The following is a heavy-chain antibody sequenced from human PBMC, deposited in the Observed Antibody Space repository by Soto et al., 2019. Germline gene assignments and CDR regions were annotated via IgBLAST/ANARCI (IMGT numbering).Heavy chain of an antibody. D-gene: IGHD6-6*01. V-gene: IGHV3-49*03. CDR1: GFTFGDYA. CDR3: TRGHSSSSYYYYYGMDV. J-gene: IGHJ6*02. Sequence: GGSPRLSCTTSGFTFGDYAMSWFRQAPGKGLEWVGFIRSKAYGGTTEYAASVKGRFTISRDDSKSIAYLQMNSLKTEDTAVYYCTRGHSSSSYYYYYGMDVWGQGTTVTVSS. CDR2: IRSKAYGGTT.